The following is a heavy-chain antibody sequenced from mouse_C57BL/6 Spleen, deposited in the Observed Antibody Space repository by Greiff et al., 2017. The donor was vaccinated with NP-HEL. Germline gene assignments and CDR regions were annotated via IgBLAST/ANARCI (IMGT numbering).Heavy chain of an antibody. Sequence: VQLQQPGAELVMPGASVKLSCKASGYTFTSYWMHWVKQRPGQGLEWIGEIDPSDSYTNYNQKFKGKSTLTVDKSSSTAYMQLSSLTSEDSAVYYCARSYSKKFFDYWGQGTTLTVSS. CDR3: ARSYSKKFFDY. CDR2: IDPSDSYT. V-gene: IGHV1-69*01. CDR1: GYTFTSYW. J-gene: IGHJ2*01. D-gene: IGHD2-5*01.